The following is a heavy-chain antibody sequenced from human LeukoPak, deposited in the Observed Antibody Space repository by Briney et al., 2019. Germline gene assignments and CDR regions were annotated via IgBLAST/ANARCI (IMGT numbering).Heavy chain of an antibody. V-gene: IGHV1-69*06. J-gene: IGHJ4*02. Sequence: SVKVSCKASGGTFSSYAISWVRQAPGQGLEWMGGIIPIFGTANYAQKFQGRATITADKSTSTAYMELSSLRSEDTAVYYCAGAGTWVEYYFDYWGQGTLVTVSS. CDR2: IIPIFGTA. CDR1: GGTFSSYA. CDR3: AGAGTWVEYYFDY. D-gene: IGHD6-13*01.